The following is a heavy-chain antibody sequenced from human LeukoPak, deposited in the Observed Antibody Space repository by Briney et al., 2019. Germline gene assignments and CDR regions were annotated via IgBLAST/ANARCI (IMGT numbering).Heavy chain of an antibody. CDR2: ISGSGGGT. D-gene: IGHD1-26*01. V-gene: IGHV3-23*01. Sequence: GGSLRLSCAASGFTFNSYAMSWVRQAPEKGLERVATISGSGGGTYYADSVKGRFTISRDDSQNTLYLQMNSLRAEDTAVYYCAKDLGRYRNNYFDYWGQGTLVTVSS. J-gene: IGHJ4*02. CDR1: GFTFNSYA. CDR3: AKDLGRYRNNYFDY.